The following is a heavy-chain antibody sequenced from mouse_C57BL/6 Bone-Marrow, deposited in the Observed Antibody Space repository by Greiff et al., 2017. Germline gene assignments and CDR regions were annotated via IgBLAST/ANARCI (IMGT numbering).Heavy chain of an antibody. J-gene: IGHJ3*01. Sequence: EVQLMESGGGLVKPGGSLKLSCAASGFTFSSYAMSWVRQTPEKRLEWVATISDGGSYTYYPDNVKGRFTISRDNAKDNLYLQMSHLKSEDTAMYYCASYYYSNYEAYWGQGTLVTVSA. CDR2: ISDGGSYT. D-gene: IGHD2-5*01. CDR1: GFTFSSYA. CDR3: ASYYYSNYEAY. V-gene: IGHV5-4*01.